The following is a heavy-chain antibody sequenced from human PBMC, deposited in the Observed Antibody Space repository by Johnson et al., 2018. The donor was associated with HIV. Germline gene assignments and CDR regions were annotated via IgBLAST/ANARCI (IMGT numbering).Heavy chain of an antibody. D-gene: IGHD6-13*01. V-gene: IGHV3-30*03. CDR1: GFSVSSKY. J-gene: IGHJ3*02. CDR2: ISYDGSNK. Sequence: QVQLVESGGGLIQLGGSLRLSCAASGFSVSSKYMSWVRQAPGKGLEWVAVISYDGSNKYYADSVKGRFTISRDNSKNTLYLQMNSLRAEDTAVYYCARDHIAAALGAFDIWGQGT. CDR3: ARDHIAAALGAFDI.